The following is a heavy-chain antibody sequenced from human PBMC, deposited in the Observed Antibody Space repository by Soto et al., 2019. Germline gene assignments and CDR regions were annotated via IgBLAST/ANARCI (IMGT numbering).Heavy chain of an antibody. CDR3: ARDFSGPMDY. D-gene: IGHD3-10*01. Sequence: ASVKVSCKASGYTSTNYYMHFVRQAPGQGLEWMGIIYPSGGSTRNAQKFQGRVTMTRDTSTSTVYMELSSLRSEDTAVYYCARDFSGPMDYWGRGTLVTVSS. CDR2: IYPSGGST. J-gene: IGHJ4*02. CDR1: GYTSTNYY. V-gene: IGHV1-46*01.